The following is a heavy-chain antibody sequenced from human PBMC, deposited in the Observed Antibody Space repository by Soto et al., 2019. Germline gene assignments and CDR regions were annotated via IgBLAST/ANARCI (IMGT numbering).Heavy chain of an antibody. J-gene: IGHJ4*02. Sequence: GGSLRLSCAASGFTFNIYGMHWVRQAPDKGLEWVALISYDGSNQYYADSVKGRFTISRDNSKNTLFLQMNSLRADDTAVYYCAKDQASGQGSFDSWGQGTLVTISS. CDR3: AKDQASGQGSFDS. CDR2: ISYDGSNQ. V-gene: IGHV3-30*18. CDR1: GFTFNIYG.